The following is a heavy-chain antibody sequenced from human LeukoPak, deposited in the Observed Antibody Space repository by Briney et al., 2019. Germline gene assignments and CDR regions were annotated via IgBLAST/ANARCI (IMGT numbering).Heavy chain of an antibody. CDR1: GYTFTSYD. V-gene: IGHV1-8*03. D-gene: IGHD3-16*01. Sequence: ASVKVSCKASGYTFTSYDINWVRQATGQGLEWMGWMNPSSGNTGYAQKFQGRVTITRNTSISTAYMVLSSLRSDDTAVYYCVRRGAQNAFDIWGQGTMVTVSS. J-gene: IGHJ3*02. CDR3: VRRGAQNAFDI. CDR2: MNPSSGNT.